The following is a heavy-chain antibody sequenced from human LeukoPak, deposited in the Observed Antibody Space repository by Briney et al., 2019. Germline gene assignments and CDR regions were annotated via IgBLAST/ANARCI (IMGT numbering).Heavy chain of an antibody. J-gene: IGHJ4*02. V-gene: IGHV4-39*01. CDR1: GGSISSSSYY. CDR3: ARRDSYSSGYYYFDY. CDR2: INYRGNT. D-gene: IGHD3-22*01. Sequence: SETLSLTCTVSGGSISSSSYYWGWIRQPPGKGRDWIVIINYRGNTYYNPSLKSRVTISVDTSKNQFSLKLSSVTAADTAVYYCARRDSYSSGYYYFDYWGQGTLVTVSS.